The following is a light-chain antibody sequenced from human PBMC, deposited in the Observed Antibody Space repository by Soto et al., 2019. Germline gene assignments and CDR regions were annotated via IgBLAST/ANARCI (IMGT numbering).Light chain of an antibody. Sequence: EFVWTQSPGTLSLSPGERATLSCRASQMVRGSYLAWYQQKPGQAPRLLIYGASSRATGIPDRFSGSGSGTDFTLTISRLEPEDFAVYYCQQYGSSPPYTFGQGTKLEIK. CDR3: QQYGSSPPYT. CDR2: GAS. V-gene: IGKV3-20*01. J-gene: IGKJ2*01. CDR1: QMVRGSY.